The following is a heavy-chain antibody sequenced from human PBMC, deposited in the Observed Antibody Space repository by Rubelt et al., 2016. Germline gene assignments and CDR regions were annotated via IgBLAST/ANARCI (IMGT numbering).Heavy chain of an antibody. Sequence: QVQLVQSGAEVKKPGASVKVSCKASGYTFTSYAMHWVRQAPGQRLEWMGWINAGNGNTRYSQKFQGRVTITRDTSASTAYMELSSLRSEDTAVYYCARDLTSGSYSVFDYWGQGTLVTVSS. J-gene: IGHJ4*02. CDR3: ARDLTSGSYSVFDY. CDR2: INAGNGNT. V-gene: IGHV1-3*01. D-gene: IGHD1-26*01. CDR1: GYTFTSYA.